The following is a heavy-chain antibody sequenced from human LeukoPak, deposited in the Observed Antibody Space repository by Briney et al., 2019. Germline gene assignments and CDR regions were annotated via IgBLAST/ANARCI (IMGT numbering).Heavy chain of an antibody. CDR3: ARDLNYYGSGSYSY. CDR1: GYSISNGYY. D-gene: IGHD3-10*01. CDR2: IKQDGSEK. J-gene: IGHJ4*02. Sequence: PSETLSLTCSVSGYSISNGYYWGWIRQPPGKGLEWVANIKQDGSEKYYVDSVKGRFTISRDNAKNSLYLQMNSLRAEDTAVYYCARDLNYYGSGSYSYWGQGTLVTVSS. V-gene: IGHV3-7*01.